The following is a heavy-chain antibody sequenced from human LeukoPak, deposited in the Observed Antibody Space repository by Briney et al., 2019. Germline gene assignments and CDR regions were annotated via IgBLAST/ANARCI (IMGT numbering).Heavy chain of an antibody. CDR1: GGSFSGYY. J-gene: IGHJ6*03. V-gene: IGHV4-34*01. CDR2: INHSGST. D-gene: IGHD2-15*01. CDR3: ARGRSGVVVVAAIKPPYYYYMDV. Sequence: SETLSLTCAVYGGSFSGYYWSWIRQPPGKGLEWIGEINHSGSTNYNPSLKSRVTISVDTSKNQFSLKLSSVTAADTAVYYCARGRSGVVVVAAIKPPYYYYMDVWGKGTTVTVSS.